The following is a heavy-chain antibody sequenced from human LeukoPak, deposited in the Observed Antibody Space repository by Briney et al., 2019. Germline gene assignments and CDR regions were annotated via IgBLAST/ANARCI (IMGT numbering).Heavy chain of an antibody. CDR2: IFYSGST. V-gene: IGHV4-61*01. D-gene: IGHD6-19*01. CDR1: GGSVSSNSYY. J-gene: IGHJ5*02. Sequence: SETLSLTCTVSGGSVSSNSYYWSWIRQPPGKGLEWIGYIFYSGSTNYNPSLKSRVTISLDTSKNQFFLKLSSVTAADTAVYYCTRQGYISGQGFRNNWFDPWGQGSLVTVSS. CDR3: TRQGYISGQGFRNNWFDP.